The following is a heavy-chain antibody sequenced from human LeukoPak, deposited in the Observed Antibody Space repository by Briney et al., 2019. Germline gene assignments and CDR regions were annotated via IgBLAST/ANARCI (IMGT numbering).Heavy chain of an antibody. V-gene: IGHV3-23*01. J-gene: IGHJ4*02. Sequence: GGSLRLSCAASGFTFSKCVMHWVRQAPGKGLEWVSTISGSGGTTYYADSVKSQFTISRDNSKNTLYVQMNSLRAEDTAVYYCAKLVDQVWSGLINWGQGTLVTVSS. CDR1: GFTFSKCV. CDR3: AKLVDQVWSGLIN. CDR2: ISGSGGTT. D-gene: IGHD3-3*01.